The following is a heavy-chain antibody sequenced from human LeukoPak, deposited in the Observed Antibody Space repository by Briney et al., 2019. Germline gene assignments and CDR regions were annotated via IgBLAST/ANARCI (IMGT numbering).Heavy chain of an antibody. CDR2: ISGSGGST. CDR1: GFTFSSHA. D-gene: IGHD2-15*01. J-gene: IGHJ4*02. Sequence: GGSLRLSCTPSGFTFSSHAMSWVRQAPGKGLEWVSAISGSGGSTYYADSVKGRFTISRDNSKNTLYLQMNSLRAEDTAVYYCAKDRGSGGTFDYWGQGTLVTVSS. V-gene: IGHV3-23*01. CDR3: AKDRGSGGTFDY.